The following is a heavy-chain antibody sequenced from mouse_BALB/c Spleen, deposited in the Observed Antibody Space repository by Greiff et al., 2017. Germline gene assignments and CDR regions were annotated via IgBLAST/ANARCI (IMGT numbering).Heavy chain of an antibody. CDR3: ARKRYGNYSYYAMDY. V-gene: IGHV2-6-7*01. D-gene: IGHD2-10*02. Sequence: QVQLKESGPGLVAPSQSLSITCTVSGFSLTGYGVNWVRQPPGKGLEWLGMIWGDGSTDYNSALKSRLSISKDNSKSQVFFKMNSLQANDTAIYYCARKRYGNYSYYAMDYWGQGTSVTVSS. J-gene: IGHJ4*01. CDR1: GFSLTGYG. CDR2: IWGDGST.